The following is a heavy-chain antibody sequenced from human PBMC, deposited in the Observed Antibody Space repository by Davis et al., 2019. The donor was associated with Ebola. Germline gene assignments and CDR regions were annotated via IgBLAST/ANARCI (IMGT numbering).Heavy chain of an antibody. V-gene: IGHV1-18*01. CDR2: IGAYNGNT. J-gene: IGHJ6*02. D-gene: IGHD2-2*01. Sequence: AASVKVSCKASGYTFTSYGISWVRQAPGQGLEWMGWIGAYNGNTNYAQKLQGRVTMTTDTSTSTAYMELRSLRSEDTAVYYCASGVVKGYCSSTSCYAPYYYYGMDVWGQGTTVTVSS. CDR1: GYTFTSYG. CDR3: ASGVVKGYCSSTSCYAPYYYYGMDV.